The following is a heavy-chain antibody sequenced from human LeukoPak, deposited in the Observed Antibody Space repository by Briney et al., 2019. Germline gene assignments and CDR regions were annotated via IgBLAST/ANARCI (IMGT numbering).Heavy chain of an antibody. CDR1: GYTFTGYY. D-gene: IGHD3-3*01. CDR3: ARDKSIRTISGVVIPYYYYGMDV. J-gene: IGHJ6*02. Sequence: ASVKVSCKASGYTFTGYYMHWVRQAPGQGLEWMGWMNPNSGNTGYAQKFQGRVTMTRNTSISTAYMELSSLRSEDTAVYYCARDKSIRTISGVVIPYYYYGMDVWGQGTTVTVSS. V-gene: IGHV1-8*02. CDR2: MNPNSGNT.